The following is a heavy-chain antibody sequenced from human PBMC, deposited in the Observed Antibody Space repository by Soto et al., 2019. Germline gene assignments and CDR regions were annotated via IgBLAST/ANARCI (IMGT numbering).Heavy chain of an antibody. D-gene: IGHD2-15*01. V-gene: IGHV4-59*08. Sequence: SETLSLTCTVSGGSISTYYWGWIRQPPGKGLEWIGNIYYSGSTNYNPSLKSRVTISVDTSKNQFSLKLSSVTAADTAVYYCARHVLSWYFDLWGRGTLVTVS. CDR3: ARHVLSWYFDL. J-gene: IGHJ2*01. CDR1: GGSISTYY. CDR2: IYYSGST.